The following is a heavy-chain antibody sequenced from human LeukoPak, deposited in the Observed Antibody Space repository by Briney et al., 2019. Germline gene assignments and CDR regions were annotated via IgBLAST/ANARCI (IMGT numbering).Heavy chain of an antibody. D-gene: IGHD5-24*01. J-gene: IGHJ3*02. CDR1: GFTFSDYY. Sequence: GRSLRLSFAASGFTFSDYYMSWIRQAPRKRLEWVSYISSSGSTIYYADSVKGRFTISRDNAKNSLYLQMNSLRAEDTAVYYCARDLRGYNYLRQVDAFDIWGQGTMVTVSS. CDR2: ISSSGSTI. V-gene: IGHV3-11*04. CDR3: ARDLRGYNYLRQVDAFDI.